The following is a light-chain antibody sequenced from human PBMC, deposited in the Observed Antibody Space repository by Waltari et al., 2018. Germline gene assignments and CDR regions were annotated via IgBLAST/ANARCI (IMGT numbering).Light chain of an antibody. V-gene: IGKV3-15*01. CDR2: GAS. Sequence: EIVMTQSPATLSVSPGERATLSCRASQSVSSNLAWYQQKPGPAPRLLSYGASTRATGISARFSGSGSGTEFTLTVSSMQSEDFAVYYCQQYNNWPLSTFGGGTKVEIK. J-gene: IGKJ4*01. CDR1: QSVSSN. CDR3: QQYNNWPLST.